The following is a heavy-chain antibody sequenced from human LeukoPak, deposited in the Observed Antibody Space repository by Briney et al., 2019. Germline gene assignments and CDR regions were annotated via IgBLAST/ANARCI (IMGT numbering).Heavy chain of an antibody. Sequence: PGGSLILSCPASGFPFSDYGMHWVRQPPGKGLEWVAIIWYDGSNKNYEDSVQGRFTIYRDNSKNTLYLQMNSLRAEDTAVYYCARGVDYYENSGTIDYWGQGTLVTVSS. V-gene: IGHV3-33*01. CDR1: GFPFSDYG. CDR2: IWYDGSNK. CDR3: ARGVDYYENSGTIDY. J-gene: IGHJ4*02. D-gene: IGHD3-22*01.